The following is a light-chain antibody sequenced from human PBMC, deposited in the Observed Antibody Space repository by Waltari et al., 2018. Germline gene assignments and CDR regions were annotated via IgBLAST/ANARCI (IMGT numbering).Light chain of an antibody. CDR2: GAS. CDR3: QQYGSSPPYS. V-gene: IGKV3-20*01. Sequence: EIVLTQSPGTLSLSPGERANLSCRASRSISNSYLAWYQQKPGQAPRLLIYGASRRATGIPDRFSGSGSGTDFTLTISRLEAEDFAVYYCQQYGSSPPYSFGQGTELEIK. J-gene: IGKJ2*03. CDR1: RSISNSY.